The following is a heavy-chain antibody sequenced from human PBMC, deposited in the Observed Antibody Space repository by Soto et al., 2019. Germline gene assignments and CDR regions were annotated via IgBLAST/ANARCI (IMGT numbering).Heavy chain of an antibody. CDR2: ISGSGAST. CDR3: AKIMRFLEWSDPFDC. J-gene: IGHJ4*02. V-gene: IGHV3-23*01. Sequence: GGSLILSCAASGFTFSSYAMSWVRQAPGKGLEWVSAISGSGASTYYADSVKGRFTISRDNSKNTLYLQMNSLRAEDTAVYYCAKIMRFLEWSDPFDCWGQGTLVTVSS. D-gene: IGHD3-3*01. CDR1: GFTFSSYA.